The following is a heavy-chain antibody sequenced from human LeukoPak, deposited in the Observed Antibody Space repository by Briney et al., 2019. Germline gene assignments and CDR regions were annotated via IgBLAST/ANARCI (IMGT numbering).Heavy chain of an antibody. J-gene: IGHJ4*02. V-gene: IGHV4-34*01. D-gene: IGHD6-6*01. CDR3: ARRGRRSYSSSSPFFDY. CDR2: INHSGST. CDR1: GGSFSGYY. Sequence: SETLSLTCAVYGGSFSGYYWSWIRQPPGKGLEWIGEINHSGSTNYNPSLKSRVTISVDTSKNQFSLKLSSVTAADTAVYYCARRGRRSYSSSSPFFDYWGQGTLVTVSS.